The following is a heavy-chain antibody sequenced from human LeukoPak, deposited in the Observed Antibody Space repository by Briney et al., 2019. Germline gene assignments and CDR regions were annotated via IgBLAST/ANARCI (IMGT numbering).Heavy chain of an antibody. CDR1: GGSISYYY. CDR3: ASGIAAAGPVDY. J-gene: IGHJ4*02. CDR2: IYTSGRT. D-gene: IGHD6-13*01. V-gene: IGHV4-4*07. Sequence: SETLSLTCTVSGGSISYYYWNWLRQPAGKGLEWIGRIYTSGRTYYNPSLKSRVSMSVDTSKNQFSLKLSSVTAADTAVYYCASGIAAAGPVDYWGQGTLVTVSS.